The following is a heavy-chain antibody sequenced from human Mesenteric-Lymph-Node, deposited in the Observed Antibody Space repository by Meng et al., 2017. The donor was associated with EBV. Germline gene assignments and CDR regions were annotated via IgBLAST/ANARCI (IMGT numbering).Heavy chain of an antibody. Sequence: VPLPESGPGLVKPSEPLSLTCPFSGGSVNSGSYYWSWIRQPPGKGLQWIGYIFSSGSTNYNPSFKSRVTISVDMSKNHFSLRLTSVTPADTAVYYCARGYGSGSYRYFDYWGQGTLVTVSS. CDR1: GGSVNSGSYY. D-gene: IGHD3-10*01. CDR2: IFSSGST. CDR3: ARGYGSGSYRYFDY. V-gene: IGHV4-61*03. J-gene: IGHJ4*02.